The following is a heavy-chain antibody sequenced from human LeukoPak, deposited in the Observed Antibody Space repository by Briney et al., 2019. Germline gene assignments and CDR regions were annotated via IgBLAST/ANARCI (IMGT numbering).Heavy chain of an antibody. CDR1: GFTFDDYG. J-gene: IGHJ4*02. CDR2: SRNKANSYTT. D-gene: IGHD1-26*01. Sequence: QSGGSLRLSCAASGFTFDDYGMSWVRQAPGKGLEWVGRSRNKANSYTTEYAASVKGRFTISRDDSKNSVFLQMNSLKTEDTAFYYCTRVGLGTTKDFDQWGQGTLVTVSS. CDR3: TRVGLGTTKDFDQ. V-gene: IGHV3-72*01.